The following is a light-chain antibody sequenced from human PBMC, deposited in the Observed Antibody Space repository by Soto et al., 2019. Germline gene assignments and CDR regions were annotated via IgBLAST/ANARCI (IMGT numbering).Light chain of an antibody. CDR2: ATS. V-gene: IGKV1-27*01. J-gene: IGKJ4*01. Sequence: DVQMTQSPSSLSAFVGDRVTITCRASQDIAPYLAWFQQKPGKVPKLLIYATSTLQSGVPSRFSGSGSGTDFTLTINSLQPEDVGTYYCQKYNSAPLSFGGGTKVEIK. CDR3: QKYNSAPLS. CDR1: QDIAPY.